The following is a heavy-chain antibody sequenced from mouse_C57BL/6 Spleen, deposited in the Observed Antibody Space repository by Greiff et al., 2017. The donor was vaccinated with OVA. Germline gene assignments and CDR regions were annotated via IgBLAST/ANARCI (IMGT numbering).Heavy chain of an antibody. CDR3: ARSYGYDVGLYAMDY. Sequence: DVMLVESGGGLVQPGGSLKLSCAASGFTFSDYGMAWVRQAPRKGPEWVAFISNLAYSIYYADTVTGRFTISRENAKNTLYLEMSSLRSEDTAMYYCARSYGYDVGLYAMDYWGQGTSVTVSS. V-gene: IGHV5-15*01. CDR1: GFTFSDYG. CDR2: ISNLAYSI. J-gene: IGHJ4*01. D-gene: IGHD2-2*01.